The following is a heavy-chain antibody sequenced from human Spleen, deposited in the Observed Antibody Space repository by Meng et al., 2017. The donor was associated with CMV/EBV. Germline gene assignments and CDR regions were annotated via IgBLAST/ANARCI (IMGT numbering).Heavy chain of an antibody. CDR1: GGSVSSGSYY. J-gene: IGHJ4*02. D-gene: IGHD6-13*01. Sequence: SETLSLTCTVSGGSVSSGSYYWSWIRQPPGKGLEWIGYIYYSGSTNYNPSLKSRVTISVDTSKNQFSLKLSSVTAADTAVYYCARADSTIAAARAPNYWGQGTLVTVSS. V-gene: IGHV4-61*01. CDR2: IYYSGST. CDR3: ARADSTIAAARAPNY.